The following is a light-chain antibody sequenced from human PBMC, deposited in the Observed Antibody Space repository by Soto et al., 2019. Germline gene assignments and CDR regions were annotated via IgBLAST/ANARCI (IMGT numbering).Light chain of an antibody. CDR1: QSVSSY. Sequence: DILLTQSPATLSLSPGERATLSCRASQSVSSYLAWYQQKPGQAPRLLIYDASNTATGIPARFSGSGSGTNFTLTISRLDPNDLAVYYCQQHINWPISFGQGTRLEIK. CDR3: QQHINWPIS. V-gene: IGKV3-11*01. J-gene: IGKJ5*01. CDR2: DAS.